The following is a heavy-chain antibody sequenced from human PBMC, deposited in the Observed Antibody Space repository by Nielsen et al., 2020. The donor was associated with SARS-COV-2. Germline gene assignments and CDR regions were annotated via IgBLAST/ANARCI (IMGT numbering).Heavy chain of an antibody. Sequence: GESLKISRAASGFTVSSNYMSWVRQAPGKGLEWVSVIYSGGSTYYADSVKGRFTISRNNSKNTLYLQMNSLRAEDTAVYYYAREGIVGATTVFDYWGQGTLVTVYS. J-gene: IGHJ4*02. D-gene: IGHD1-26*01. CDR2: IYSGGST. CDR3: AREGIVGATTVFDY. V-gene: IGHV3-53*01. CDR1: GFTVSSNY.